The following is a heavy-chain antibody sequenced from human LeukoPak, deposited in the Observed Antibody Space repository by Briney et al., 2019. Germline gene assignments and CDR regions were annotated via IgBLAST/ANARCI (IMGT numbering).Heavy chain of an antibody. CDR1: GFTFYSDW. J-gene: IGHJ4*02. CDR2: INPDGSQK. Sequence: GGSLRLSCAASGFTFYSDWMTWVRQAPGKGLEWVANINPDGSQKYYVDSVKGRFTISRDNAKNSLSLQMNSLRAEDTALYYCARHDCTSANCPLDYWGQGTLVAVSS. CDR3: ARHDCTSANCPLDY. V-gene: IGHV3-7*03. D-gene: IGHD2-2*01.